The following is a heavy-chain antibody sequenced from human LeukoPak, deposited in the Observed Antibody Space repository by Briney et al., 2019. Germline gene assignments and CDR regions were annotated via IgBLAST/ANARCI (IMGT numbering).Heavy chain of an antibody. Sequence: SETLSLTCTVSGVSISSSNSYWGWIRQPPGKGLEWIGSIYYSGNTYYNPSLKSRVTISVDTSKNQFSLKLSSVTAADTAVYYCAREPGTFDYPYMDVWGKGTTVTISS. CDR2: IYYSGNT. V-gene: IGHV4-39*07. D-gene: IGHD3-16*01. CDR1: GVSISSSNSY. CDR3: AREPGTFDYPYMDV. J-gene: IGHJ6*03.